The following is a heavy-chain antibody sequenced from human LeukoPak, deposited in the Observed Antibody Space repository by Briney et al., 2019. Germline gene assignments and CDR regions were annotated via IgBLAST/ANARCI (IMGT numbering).Heavy chain of an antibody. J-gene: IGHJ4*02. D-gene: IGHD3-22*01. Sequence: GASVKVSCKASGYTFTGYYMHWVRQAPGQGLEWMGRINPNMGGTNYAQKIQGRVTMTRDTSISTAYMEQSRLRSDDTAVYYCARDLGTLYYDSSGYYGYWGQGTLVTVSS. CDR3: ARDLGTLYYDSSGYYGY. CDR1: GYTFTGYY. V-gene: IGHV1-2*06. CDR2: INPNMGGT.